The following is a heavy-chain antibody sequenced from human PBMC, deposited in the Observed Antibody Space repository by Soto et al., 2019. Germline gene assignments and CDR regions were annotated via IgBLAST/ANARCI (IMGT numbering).Heavy chain of an antibody. V-gene: IGHV4-59*01. CDR2: IYYSGST. J-gene: IGHJ6*03. D-gene: IGHD5-18*01. CDR1: GGSISSYY. CDR3: ARGYSYGYSHYYYYYMDV. Sequence: SETLSLTCTVSGGSISSYYWSWIRQPPGKGLEWIGYIYYSGSTNYNPSLKSRVTISVDTSKNQFSQKLSSVTAADTAVYYFARGYSYGYSHYYYYYMDVWGKGTTVTVSS.